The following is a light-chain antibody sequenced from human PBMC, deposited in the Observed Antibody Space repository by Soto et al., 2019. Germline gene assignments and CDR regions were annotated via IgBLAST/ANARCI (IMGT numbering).Light chain of an antibody. Sequence: QSVLTQPPSVSGAPGQRVTISCTGSSSNIGAGYDVHWYQQLPGTAPKLLIYGNSNRPSGVPDRFSGSKSGTSASLAITGLQAEDEADYYCQFYDSSLSGVVFGGVTKLTVL. CDR2: GNS. CDR1: SSNIGAGYD. CDR3: QFYDSSLSGVV. V-gene: IGLV1-40*01. J-gene: IGLJ2*01.